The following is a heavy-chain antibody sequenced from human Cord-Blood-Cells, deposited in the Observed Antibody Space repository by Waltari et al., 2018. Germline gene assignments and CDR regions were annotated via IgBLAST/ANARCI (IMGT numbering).Heavy chain of an antibody. V-gene: IGHV3-30*18. D-gene: IGHD2-2*01. CDR1: GFTFSSYG. Sequence: QVQLVESGGGVVQPGRSLRLSCAASGFTFSSYGMHWVRQAPGKGLEWVAVISYDGSNKYYADSVKGRFTISRDNSKNTLYLQMNSLRAEDTAVYYCAKAKRLYCSSTSCYLDYWGQGTLVTVSS. CDR3: AKAKRLYCSSTSCYLDY. CDR2: ISYDGSNK. J-gene: IGHJ4*02.